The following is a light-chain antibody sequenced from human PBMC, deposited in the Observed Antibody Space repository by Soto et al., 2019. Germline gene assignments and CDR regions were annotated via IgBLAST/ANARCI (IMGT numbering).Light chain of an antibody. V-gene: IGKV3-11*01. CDR2: DAS. J-gene: IGKJ1*01. CDR3: QQLSNWPRT. CDR1: QSLSSY. Sequence: EIVLTQSPATLSSSPGERATLSCRASQSLSSYLAWFQQKPGQAPRLLIYDASNRATGIPARFSGSGSGTDFTLTISSLEPEDVAVYYCQQLSNWPRTFGQGTKVEIK.